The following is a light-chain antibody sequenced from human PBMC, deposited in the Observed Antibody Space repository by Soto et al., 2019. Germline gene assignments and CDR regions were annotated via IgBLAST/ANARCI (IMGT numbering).Light chain of an antibody. J-gene: IGLJ2*01. Sequence: QSVLTQPASVSGSPGQSISISCTGTSSDVGGYNYVSWYQHHPGKAPKLMIYEVSNRPSGVSNRFSGSKSGNTASLTISGLQAEDDADYYYSSYTSSSTYVVFGGGTKVTVL. CDR2: EVS. CDR1: SSDVGGYNY. V-gene: IGLV2-14*01. CDR3: SSYTSSSTYVV.